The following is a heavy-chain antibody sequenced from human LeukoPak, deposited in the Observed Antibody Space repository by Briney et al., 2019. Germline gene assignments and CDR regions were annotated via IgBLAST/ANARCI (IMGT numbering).Heavy chain of an antibody. J-gene: IGHJ4*02. V-gene: IGHV3-74*01. Sequence: GGSLRLSCAASGLTFSSHWMHWVRQAPGKGLVWVSRITNDGSSTTYADSVKGRFTISRDNAKNMLYPQVNSLRAEDTAVYYCATQQGGTPAYWGKETLVTVSS. D-gene: IGHD3-16*01. CDR1: GLTFSSHW. CDR3: ATQQGGTPAY. CDR2: ITNDGSST.